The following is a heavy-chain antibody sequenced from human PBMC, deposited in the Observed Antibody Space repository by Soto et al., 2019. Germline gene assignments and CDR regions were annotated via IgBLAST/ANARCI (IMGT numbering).Heavy chain of an antibody. V-gene: IGHV1-69*13. Sequence: SVKVSCKASGYTFTSYYMHWVRQAPGQGLEWMGIIIPIFGTANYAQKFQGRVTITADESTSTAYMELSSLRSEDTAVYYCASHVAYYYGMDVWGQGTTVTVSS. CDR2: IIPIFGTA. J-gene: IGHJ6*02. CDR3: ASHVAYYYGMDV. CDR1: GYTFTSYY.